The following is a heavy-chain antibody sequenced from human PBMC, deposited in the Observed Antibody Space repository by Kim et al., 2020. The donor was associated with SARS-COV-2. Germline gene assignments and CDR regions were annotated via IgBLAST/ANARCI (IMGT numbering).Heavy chain of an antibody. V-gene: IGHV3-20*03. J-gene: IGHJ6*02. Sequence: KGRCTISRDNAKNSLYLQMNRLRAEDTALYYCARGRKQWLTYYYYYGMDVWGQGTTVTVSS. CDR3: ARGRKQWLTYYYYYGMDV. D-gene: IGHD6-19*01.